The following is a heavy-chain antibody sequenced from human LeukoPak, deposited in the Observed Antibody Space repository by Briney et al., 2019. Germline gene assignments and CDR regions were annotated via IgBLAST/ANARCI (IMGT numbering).Heavy chain of an antibody. Sequence: GGSLRLSCAASGFTFSRYWMSWVRQAPGKGLEWVANIEQDGSEKYYVDSVKGRFTISRDNVKDSLYLQMNSLRAEDTAVYYCAREFCSGANCYPMGAFDMRGQGTMVTVSS. CDR3: AREFCSGANCYPMGAFDM. CDR2: IEQDGSEK. D-gene: IGHD2-15*01. CDR1: GFTFSRYW. V-gene: IGHV3-7*01. J-gene: IGHJ3*02.